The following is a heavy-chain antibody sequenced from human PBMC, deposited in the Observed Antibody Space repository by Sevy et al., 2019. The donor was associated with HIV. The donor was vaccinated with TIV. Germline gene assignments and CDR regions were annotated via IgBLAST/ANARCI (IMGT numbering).Heavy chain of an antibody. CDR1: GGTFTSYA. D-gene: IGHD2-15*01. J-gene: IGHJ4*02. Sequence: ASVKVSCKASGGTFTSYAIIWVRQAPGQGLEWMGGIIPHNGDTNYARKLQGKVSMTTDTSTTTAYMELRGLTSDDTALYYCARAFCSGGRCYSLAYWGQGTLVTVSS. CDR3: ARAFCSGGRCYSLAY. V-gene: IGHV1-18*01. CDR2: IIPHNGDT.